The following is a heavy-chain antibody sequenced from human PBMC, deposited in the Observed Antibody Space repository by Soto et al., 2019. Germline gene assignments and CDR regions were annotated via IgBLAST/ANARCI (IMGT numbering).Heavy chain of an antibody. J-gene: IGHJ5*02. CDR3: ARGRGGYYYGSGSYSTWFDP. V-gene: IGHV4-34*01. D-gene: IGHD3-10*01. CDR1: GGSFSGYY. Sequence: QVQLQQWGAGLLKPSETLSLTCAVYGGSFSGYYWSWIRQPPGKGLEWIGEINHSGSTNYNPSLKRRVTIAVDTAKSQFSLKLSSVTAADTAVYYCARGRGGYYYGSGSYSTWFDPWGQGTLVTVSS. CDR2: INHSGST.